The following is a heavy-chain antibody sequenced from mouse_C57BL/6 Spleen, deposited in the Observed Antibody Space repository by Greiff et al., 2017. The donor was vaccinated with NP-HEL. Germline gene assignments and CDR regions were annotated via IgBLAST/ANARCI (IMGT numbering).Heavy chain of an antibody. D-gene: IGHD1-1*01. CDR3: AREGGTYYGSSYGYFDV. V-gene: IGHV5-4*01. CDR1: GFTFSSYA. Sequence: EVHLVESGGGLVKPGGSLKLSCAASGFTFSSYAMSWVRQTPEKRLEWVATISDGGSYTYYPDNVKGRFTISRDNAKNNLYLQMSHLKSEDTAMYYCAREGGTYYGSSYGYFDVWGTGTTVTVSS. CDR2: ISDGGSYT. J-gene: IGHJ1*03.